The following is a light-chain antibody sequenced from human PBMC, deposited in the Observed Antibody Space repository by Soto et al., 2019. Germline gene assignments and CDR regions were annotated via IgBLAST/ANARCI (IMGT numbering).Light chain of an antibody. CDR3: QEYNSDPYT. V-gene: IGKV1-5*03. Sequence: DIQMTQSPSNLSASVGDRVTITCRASQSISSWLAWFQQKPGKAPKLLIYKASTLETGVPSRFSGSGSGTEFTLTINSLQPDDFATYYCQEYNSDPYTFGQGTKLEIK. J-gene: IGKJ2*01. CDR1: QSISSW. CDR2: KAS.